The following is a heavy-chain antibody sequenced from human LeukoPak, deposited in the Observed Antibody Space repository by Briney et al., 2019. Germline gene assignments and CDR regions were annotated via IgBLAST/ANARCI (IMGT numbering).Heavy chain of an antibody. CDR3: ARDMGIVTGYYVDY. V-gene: IGHV3-48*01. CDR1: GFTFSSYS. CDR2: ITGNSHTI. D-gene: IGHD3-9*01. Sequence: GGSLRLSCAASGFTFSSYSMNWVRQAPGKGLEWVSYITGNSHTIYYADSVKGRFTISRDNAKNSLHLQMNSLRAEDTAVYYCARDMGIVTGYYVDYWGQGTLVTVSS. J-gene: IGHJ4*02.